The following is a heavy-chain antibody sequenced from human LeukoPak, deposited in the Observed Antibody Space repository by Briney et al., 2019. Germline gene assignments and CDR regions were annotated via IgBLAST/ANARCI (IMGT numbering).Heavy chain of an antibody. CDR1: GFTFSDYY. D-gene: IGHD5-24*01. Sequence: GGSLRLSCAASGFTFSDYYMSWIRQAPGKGLEWVSYISSSGSTKYYADSVKGRFTISGDNAKKSLYLQMNSLRAEDTAVYYCARDTHGYNWVYYYGMDVWGQGTTVTVSS. CDR3: ARDTHGYNWVYYYGMDV. V-gene: IGHV3-11*01. J-gene: IGHJ6*02. CDR2: ISSSGSTK.